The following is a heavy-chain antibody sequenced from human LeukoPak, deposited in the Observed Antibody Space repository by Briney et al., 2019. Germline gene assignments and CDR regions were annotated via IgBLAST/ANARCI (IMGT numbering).Heavy chain of an antibody. CDR1: GGSISSSSYY. D-gene: IGHD1-20*01. CDR3: ARDRRDNWNDEGVVYFDY. V-gene: IGHV4-39*07. J-gene: IGHJ4*02. CDR2: IYYSGST. Sequence: PSETLSLTCTVSGGSISSSSYYWGWIRQPPGKGLEWIGSIYYSGSTYYNPSLKSRVTISVDTSKNQFSLKLSSVTAADTAVYYCARDRRDNWNDEGVVYFDYWGQGTLVTVSS.